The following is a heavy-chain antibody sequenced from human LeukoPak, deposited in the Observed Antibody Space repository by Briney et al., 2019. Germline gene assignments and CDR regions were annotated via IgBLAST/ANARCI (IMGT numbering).Heavy chain of an antibody. D-gene: IGHD5-18*01. CDR3: ARLVWDTTMADGDIDS. Sequence: PGGSLRHPGAGCGVTFSNFPMQLVRQAPGKGLEYVSAVSSDGGSTYYADSVKGRFTISRDNAKNSLYLQMNSLRAEDTAMYYCARLVWDTTMADGDIDSWGQGTLLIVSS. CDR2: VSSDGGST. CDR1: GVTFSNFP. J-gene: IGHJ4*02. V-gene: IGHV3-64*04.